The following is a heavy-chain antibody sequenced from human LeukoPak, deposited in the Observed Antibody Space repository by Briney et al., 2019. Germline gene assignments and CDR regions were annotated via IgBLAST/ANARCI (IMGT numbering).Heavy chain of an antibody. CDR3: ARVGWSLLKTPGDY. CDR1: GYTFTSYY. J-gene: IGHJ4*02. D-gene: IGHD6-19*01. V-gene: IGHV1-8*02. Sequence: GASVKVSCKASGYTFTSYYMHWVRQAPGQGLEWMGWMNPNSGNTGYAQKFQGRVTMTRNTSISAAYMELSSLRSEDTAVYYCARVGWSLLKTPGDYWGQGTLVTVSS. CDR2: MNPNSGNT.